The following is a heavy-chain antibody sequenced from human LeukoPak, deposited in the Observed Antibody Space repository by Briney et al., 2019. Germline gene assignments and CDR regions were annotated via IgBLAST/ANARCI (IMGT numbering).Heavy chain of an antibody. Sequence: SETLSLTCTVSGGSISSYYWSWIRQPPGKGLEWIGYIYYSGSTNYNPSLKSRVTISVDASKNQFSLKLSSVTAADTAVYYCARERGDYGDYGYYYYYMDVWGKGTTVTVSS. J-gene: IGHJ6*03. CDR3: ARERGDYGDYGYYYYYMDV. CDR1: GGSISSYY. V-gene: IGHV4-59*01. CDR2: IYYSGST. D-gene: IGHD4-17*01.